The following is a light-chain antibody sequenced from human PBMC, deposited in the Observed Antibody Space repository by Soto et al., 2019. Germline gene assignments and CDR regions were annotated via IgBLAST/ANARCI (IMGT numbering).Light chain of an antibody. V-gene: IGLV2-14*01. Sequence: QSALTQPASVSGSPGQSITISCTGTSSDVGGYNYVSWYQQHPGKAPKLMIYEVSNRPSGVSNRFSGSKSGNTASLTISGLQAEDEADYYCSSTTSRSTRVFGGGTKVTVL. J-gene: IGLJ3*02. CDR3: SSTTSRSTRV. CDR2: EVS. CDR1: SSDVGGYNY.